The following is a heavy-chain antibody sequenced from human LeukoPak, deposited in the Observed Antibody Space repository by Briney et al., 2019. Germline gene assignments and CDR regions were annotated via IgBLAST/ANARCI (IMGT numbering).Heavy chain of an antibody. CDR2: IYYSGST. CDR1: GGSISSYY. D-gene: IGHD4-17*01. Sequence: PSETLSLTCTVSGGSISSYYWSWIRQPPGEGLEWIGYIYYSGSTNYSPSLKSRVTISVDTSKNQFSLKLSSVTAADTAVYYCARGGIYGDYDWFDPWGQGTLVTVSS. J-gene: IGHJ5*02. V-gene: IGHV4-59*08. CDR3: ARGGIYGDYDWFDP.